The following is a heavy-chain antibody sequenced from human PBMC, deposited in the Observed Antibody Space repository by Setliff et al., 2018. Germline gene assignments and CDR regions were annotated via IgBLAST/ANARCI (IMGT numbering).Heavy chain of an antibody. D-gene: IGHD3-22*01. J-gene: IGHJ4*02. CDR3: VRGPGPSVVVDIPFDH. CDR1: GYAFITFG. V-gene: IGHV1-18*01. Sequence: ASVKVSCKTSGYAFITFGMSWVRQAPGQGLEWMGWMSPVYGIANYARKFQGRVTLTADTSTTTAYLELASPRDDDTAVYYCVRGPGPSVVVDIPFDHWGQGSLVTVSS. CDR2: MSPVYGIA.